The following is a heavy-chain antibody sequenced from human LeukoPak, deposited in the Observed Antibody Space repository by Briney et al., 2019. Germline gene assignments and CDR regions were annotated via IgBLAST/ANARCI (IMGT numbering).Heavy chain of an antibody. D-gene: IGHD2-2*01. Sequence: GASVKVSCKASGYTFTSYDINWVRQATGQGLEWMGWMNPNSGNTGYAQKFQGGVTMTRNTSISTAYMELSSLRSEDTAVYYCARGSRVVVVSYYYYMDVWGKGTTVTVSS. J-gene: IGHJ6*03. CDR3: ARGSRVVVVSYYYYMDV. V-gene: IGHV1-8*01. CDR1: GYTFTSYD. CDR2: MNPNSGNT.